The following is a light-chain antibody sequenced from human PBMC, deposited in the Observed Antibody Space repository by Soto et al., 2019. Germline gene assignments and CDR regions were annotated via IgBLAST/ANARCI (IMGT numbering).Light chain of an antibody. CDR3: QQYNSYPWT. CDR1: QSIRSW. Sequence: DIQMTQSPSTLSASVEDRVTITCRASQSIRSWLDWYQQKPGKAPKLLIYKASSLESGVPSRFGGSGSGTEFTLTISSLQPDEFANDYCQQYNSYPWTFGQGTKVEIK. CDR2: KAS. V-gene: IGKV1-5*03. J-gene: IGKJ1*01.